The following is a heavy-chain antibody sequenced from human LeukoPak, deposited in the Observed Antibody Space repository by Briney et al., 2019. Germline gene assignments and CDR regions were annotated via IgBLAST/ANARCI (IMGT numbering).Heavy chain of an antibody. V-gene: IGHV3-74*01. CDR2: INNDGSST. D-gene: IGHD3-3*01. CDR3: AKDRGSGYYRQPDY. Sequence: PGGSLRLSCAASGFTFSSYWMHWVRQDPGKGLVWVSHINNDGSSTTYADSVKGRFTIARDNAKNTLYLQMNSLRAEDTAVYYCAKDRGSGYYRQPDYWGQGTLVTVSS. CDR1: GFTFSSYW. J-gene: IGHJ4*02.